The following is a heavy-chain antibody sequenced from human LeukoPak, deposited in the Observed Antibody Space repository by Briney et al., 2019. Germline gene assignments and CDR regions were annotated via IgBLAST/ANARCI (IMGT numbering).Heavy chain of an antibody. V-gene: IGHV1-69*13. Sequence: ASVNVSCKASGGTFSSYAISWVRQAPGQGLEWMGGIIPIFGTANYAQKFQGRVTITADESTSTAYMELSSLRSEDTAVYYCASHEGYSSSWYEDYWGQGTLVTVSS. CDR3: ASHEGYSSSWYEDY. CDR2: IIPIFGTA. J-gene: IGHJ4*02. CDR1: GGTFSSYA. D-gene: IGHD6-13*01.